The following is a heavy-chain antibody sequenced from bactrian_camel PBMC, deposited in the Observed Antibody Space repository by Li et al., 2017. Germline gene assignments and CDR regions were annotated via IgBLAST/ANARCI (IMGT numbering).Heavy chain of an antibody. CDR3: AKAYSPYSWGWATYNY. D-gene: IGHD1*01. J-gene: IGHJ4*01. V-gene: IGHV3S40*01. CDR1: GFTFRSYA. Sequence: VQLVESGGGLVQPGGSLRVACAAYGFTFRSYAMSWVRQAPGKGFEWDSHINSGGGSTWYADSVNGRFTISRDNAKNTIYLQLNNLKTEDTAMYYCAKAYSPYSWGWATYNYWGRGTQVTVS. CDR2: INSGGGST.